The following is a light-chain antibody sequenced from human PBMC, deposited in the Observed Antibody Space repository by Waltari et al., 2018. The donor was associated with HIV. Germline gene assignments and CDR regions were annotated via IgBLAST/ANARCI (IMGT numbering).Light chain of an antibody. J-gene: IGLJ3*02. CDR3: SSYTSGDTVL. V-gene: IGLV2-14*01. CDR1: NRNIGFYSL. CDR2: GVT. Sequence: QSALTQPASVSGSPGQSLTISCTGTNRNIGFYSLVSWYRQYPGKAPQLIIYGVTSRPSGVSSRVSGSKSGNPASLTISGLHVDDEADYYCSSYTSGDTVLFGGGTKLTVL.